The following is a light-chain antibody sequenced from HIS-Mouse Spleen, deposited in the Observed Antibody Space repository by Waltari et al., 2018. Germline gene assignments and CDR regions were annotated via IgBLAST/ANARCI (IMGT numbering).Light chain of an antibody. CDR2: EGS. J-gene: IGLJ3*02. CDR3: CSYAGSSTWV. CDR1: TSDVGRYNL. Sequence: QSALPQPASVSGSPGQSITISCPGTTSDVGRYNLVPWYQQHPGKAPKLMIYEGSKRPSGVSNRFSGSKSGNTASLTISGLQAEDEADYYCCSYAGSSTWVFGGGTKLTVL. V-gene: IGLV2-23*01.